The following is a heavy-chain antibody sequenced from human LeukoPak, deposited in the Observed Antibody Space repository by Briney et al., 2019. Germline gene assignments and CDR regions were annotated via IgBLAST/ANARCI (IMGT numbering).Heavy chain of an antibody. CDR2: IIPIFGTA. V-gene: IGHV1-69*01. Sequence: SVKVSCKASGGTFSSYAISWVRQAPGQGLEWMGGIIPIFGTANYAQKFQGRVTITADESTCTAYMELSSLRSEDTAVYYCARRGGLGSGSYYNEYFQHWGQGTLVTVSS. J-gene: IGHJ1*01. D-gene: IGHD3-10*01. CDR1: GGTFSSYA. CDR3: ARRGGLGSGSYYNEYFQH.